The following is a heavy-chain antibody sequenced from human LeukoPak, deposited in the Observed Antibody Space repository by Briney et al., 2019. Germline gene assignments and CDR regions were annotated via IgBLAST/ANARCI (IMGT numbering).Heavy chain of an antibody. Sequence: PGGSLRLSCAASGFTFSSYWMSWVRQAPGKGLEWVANIKQDGSEKYYVDSVKGRFTISRDNAKNSLCLQMNSLRAEDTAVYYCARELATVTSVFDYWGQGTLVTVSS. CDR1: GFTFSSYW. D-gene: IGHD4-17*01. J-gene: IGHJ4*02. CDR3: ARELATVTSVFDY. CDR2: IKQDGSEK. V-gene: IGHV3-7*01.